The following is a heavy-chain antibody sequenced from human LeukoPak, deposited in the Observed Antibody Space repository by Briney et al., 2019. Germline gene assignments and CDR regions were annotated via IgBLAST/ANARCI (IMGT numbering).Heavy chain of an antibody. V-gene: IGHV4-39*07. D-gene: IGHD3-3*01. J-gene: IGHJ4*02. Sequence: SETLSLTCTVSGVSITSSGYSWGWIRQTPGKGLEWIGTIFYSGHTYYNPSLKSRVTISVDTSKNQFSLKLSSVTAADTAVYYCARGRYDFWSGYHVKYYFDYWGQGTLVTVSS. CDR3: ARGRYDFWSGYHVKYYFDY. CDR1: GVSITSSGYS. CDR2: IFYSGHT.